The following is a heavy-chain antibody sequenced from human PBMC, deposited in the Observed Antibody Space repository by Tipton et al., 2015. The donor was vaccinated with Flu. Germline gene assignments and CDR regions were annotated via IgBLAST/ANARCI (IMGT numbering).Heavy chain of an antibody. V-gene: IGHV3-9*02. J-gene: IGHJ3*02. D-gene: IGHD1/OR15-1a*01. CDR1: GFTSGDYA. CDR3: AKGGITTYPLGGFDI. CDR2: VSWNSGAI. Sequence: SLRLSCAASGFTSGDYAMHWVRQAPGKGLEWVSGVSWNSGAIAYADSVKGRFTISRDNAKNSLYLQMNSLRAGDTALYYCAKGGITTYPLGGFDIWGQGTMVTVSA.